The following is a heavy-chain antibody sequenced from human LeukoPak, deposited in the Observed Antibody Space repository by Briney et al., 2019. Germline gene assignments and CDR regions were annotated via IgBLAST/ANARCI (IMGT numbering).Heavy chain of an antibody. CDR2: ISYSGTT. CDR1: GGSVSSSNYY. D-gene: IGHD1-26*01. Sequence: SETLSLTCTVSGGSVSSSNYYWGWIRQPPGKGLEWLGTISYSGTTYYNPSLKSRVTISLDTSKNQFSLKLSSVTAADTAVYYCATGRGAAWDWFDPWGQGTLVTVSS. V-gene: IGHV4-39*07. J-gene: IGHJ5*02. CDR3: ATGRGAAWDWFDP.